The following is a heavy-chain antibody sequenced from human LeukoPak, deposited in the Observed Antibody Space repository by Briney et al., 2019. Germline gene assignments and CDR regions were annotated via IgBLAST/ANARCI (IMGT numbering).Heavy chain of an antibody. Sequence: GGSLRLSCAASGFTFSSYWMSWVRQAPGKGLEWVANIKQDGSEKYYVDSVKGRFTISRDNAKNSLYLQMNSLRAEDTAVYYCARVIPRGGGFDYFDYWGQGTLVTVSS. D-gene: IGHD3-16*01. V-gene: IGHV3-7*01. CDR1: GFTFSSYW. CDR3: ARVIPRGGGFDYFDY. J-gene: IGHJ4*02. CDR2: IKQDGSEK.